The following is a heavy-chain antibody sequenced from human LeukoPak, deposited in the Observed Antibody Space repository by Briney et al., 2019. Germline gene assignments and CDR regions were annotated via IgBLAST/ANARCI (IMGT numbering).Heavy chain of an antibody. J-gene: IGHJ4*02. CDR3: ARETY. Sequence: GGSLRLSCAASVFTVSSNYMSWVRQAPGKGLEWVSLIYRGGSTFYADSVKGRFTISRDKSKNTLYLQMNSLRAEDTAVYYCARETYWGQGTLVTVSS. CDR2: IYRGGST. V-gene: IGHV3-66*01. CDR1: VFTVSSNY.